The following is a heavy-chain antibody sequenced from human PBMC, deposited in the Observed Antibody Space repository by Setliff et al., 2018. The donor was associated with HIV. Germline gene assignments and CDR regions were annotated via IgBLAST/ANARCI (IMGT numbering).Heavy chain of an antibody. J-gene: IGHJ6*03. Sequence: SETLSLTCAFYHGSFSGYYWSWIRQPPGKGLEWIGEINHSGNTNYNPSLERRVTISADTSQNQFSLKLTSVTAADTAVYFCARSNLESGDGYFDYYSYYIDVWAEGTTVTVSS. CDR2: INHSGNT. D-gene: IGHD2-21*01. CDR3: ARSNLESGDGYFDYYSYYIDV. CDR1: HGSFSGYY. V-gene: IGHV4-34*01.